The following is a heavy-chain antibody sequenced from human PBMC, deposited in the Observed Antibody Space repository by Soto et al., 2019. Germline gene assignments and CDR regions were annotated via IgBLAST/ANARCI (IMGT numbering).Heavy chain of an antibody. Sequence: EVQLVESGGGLVQPGRSLRLSCAASGFTFDDYSMHWVRQVPGKGLEWVSGIKWDSGTITYADSVNGRFTISRDNAKNSLYLQMNSLRAEDTAVYYCAKDYYADYVQLTALDIWGQGTVVTVSS. CDR1: GFTFDDYS. V-gene: IGHV3-9*01. CDR2: IKWDSGTI. D-gene: IGHD4-17*01. J-gene: IGHJ3*02. CDR3: AKDYYADYVQLTALDI.